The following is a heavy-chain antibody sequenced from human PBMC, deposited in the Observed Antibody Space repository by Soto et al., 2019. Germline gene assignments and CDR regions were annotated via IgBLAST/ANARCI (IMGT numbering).Heavy chain of an antibody. J-gene: IGHJ3*02. CDR3: GRALRGFSAFDI. D-gene: IGHD3-16*01. CDR2: IYHSGSI. CDR1: SGSISSTNW. Sequence: QVQLQESGPGPVKPSGTLSLTCAVSSGSISSTNWWSWVRQPPGKGLEWIGEIYHSGSINYNPSLNSRVTISVDKSKNQFSLTLSSVTAADTAVYYCGRALRGFSAFDIWGQGTMVTVSS. V-gene: IGHV4-4*02.